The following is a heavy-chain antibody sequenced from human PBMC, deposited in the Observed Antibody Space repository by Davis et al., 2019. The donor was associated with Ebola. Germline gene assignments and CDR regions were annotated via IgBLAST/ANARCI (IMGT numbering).Heavy chain of an antibody. CDR3: ARGGLVVPAARHAFDL. D-gene: IGHD2-2*01. CDR2: ISPYNENI. V-gene: IGHV1-18*01. Sequence: ASVKVSCKASGFTFTSYDFNWVRQAPGQGLEWMGWISPYNENINYEENFQGRVTMTTDTVTNTAYMELRSLKSDDTAVYYCARGGLVVPAARHAFDLWGQGTVISVSS. CDR1: GFTFTSYD. J-gene: IGHJ3*01.